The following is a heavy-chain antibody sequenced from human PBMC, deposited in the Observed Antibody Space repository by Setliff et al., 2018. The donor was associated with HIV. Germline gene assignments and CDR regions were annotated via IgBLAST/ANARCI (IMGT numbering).Heavy chain of an antibody. CDR1: GYNFNTYW. D-gene: IGHD3-16*02. J-gene: IGHJ5*02. CDR3: ARHPPRGYPKNWFDP. V-gene: IGHV5-51*01. Sequence: GESLKLSCKGSGYNFNTYWIAWVRQVPGKGLEWMGIIYPIDSETKYSPSFQGQVTISVDRSISTAYLQWNNLKASDSAIYYCARHPPRGYPKNWFDPWGQGTLVTVSS. CDR2: IYPIDSET.